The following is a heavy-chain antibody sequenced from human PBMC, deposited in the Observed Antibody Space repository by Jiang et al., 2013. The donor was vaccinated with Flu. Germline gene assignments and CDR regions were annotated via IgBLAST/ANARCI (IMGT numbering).Heavy chain of an antibody. Sequence: GLVKPSQTLSLTCTVSGGSISSGSYYWSWIRQPAGKGLEWIGRIYTSGSTNYNPSLKSRVTISVDTSKNQFSLKLSSVTAADTAVYYCARVSMVRGVTSLIIFDYWGQGTLATVSS. CDR3: ARVSMVRGVTSLIIFDY. CDR2: IYTSGST. CDR1: GGSISSGSYY. D-gene: IGHD3-10*01. V-gene: IGHV4-61*02. J-gene: IGHJ4*02.